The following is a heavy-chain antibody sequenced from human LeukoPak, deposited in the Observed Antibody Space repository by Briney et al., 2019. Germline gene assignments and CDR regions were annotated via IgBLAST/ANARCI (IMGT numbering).Heavy chain of an antibody. CDR1: GYTFTGYY. CDR2: INPNSGGA. Sequence: ASVKVSCKASGYTFTGYYIHWVRQAPGQGLEWVGWINPNSGGAKYAQKFQDRVTMTRDTSISTAYMGLSRLRSDDAAVYYCAKGRVVAGSKSLTYHWLDPWGQGTLVTVSS. CDR3: AKGRVVAGSKSLTYHWLDP. D-gene: IGHD6-19*01. J-gene: IGHJ5*02. V-gene: IGHV1-2*02.